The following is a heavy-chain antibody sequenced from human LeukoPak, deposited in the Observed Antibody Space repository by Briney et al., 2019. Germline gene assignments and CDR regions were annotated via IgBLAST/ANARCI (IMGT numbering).Heavy chain of an antibody. Sequence: SETLSLTCTVSGGSISSGDYYWSWIRQPPGKGLEWIGYIYYSGSTYYNPSLKSRVTISVDTSKNQFSLKLSSVTAADTAVYYCARVTKVRGVIIAYTFDYWGQGTLVTVSS. CDR3: ARVTKVRGVIIAYTFDY. D-gene: IGHD3-10*01. CDR1: GGSISSGDYY. CDR2: IYYSGST. J-gene: IGHJ4*02. V-gene: IGHV4-30-4*01.